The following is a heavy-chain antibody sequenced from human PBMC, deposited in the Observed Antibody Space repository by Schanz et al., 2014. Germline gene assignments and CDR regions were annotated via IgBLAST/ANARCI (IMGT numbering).Heavy chain of an antibody. D-gene: IGHD3-10*01. CDR3: AKYRGYYRVSGSYRELEY. CDR2: ISGSGDTA. J-gene: IGHJ4*02. V-gene: IGHV3-23*04. Sequence: EVQLVQSGGGLVQPGGSLRLSCAASGFTFSSYWMHWVRQVPGKGLVWVSLISGSGDTAYYADSVKGRFTISRDNAENTLYLQMNSLRPEDTAVYYCAKYRGYYRVSGSYRELEYWGQGTLVTVSS. CDR1: GFTFSSYW.